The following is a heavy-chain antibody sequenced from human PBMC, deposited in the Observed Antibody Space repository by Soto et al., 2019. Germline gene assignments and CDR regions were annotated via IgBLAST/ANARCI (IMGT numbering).Heavy chain of an antibody. CDR1: GGSISSYY. D-gene: IGHD7-27*01. Sequence: SETLSLTCTVSGGSISSYYWSWIRQPPGKGLEWIGYIYYSGSTNYNPSLKSRVTISVDTSKNQFSLKLSSLTAADTAVYYCARLGLTGDFDYWGQGTLVTVSS. V-gene: IGHV4-59*08. CDR3: ARLGLTGDFDY. CDR2: IYYSGST. J-gene: IGHJ4*02.